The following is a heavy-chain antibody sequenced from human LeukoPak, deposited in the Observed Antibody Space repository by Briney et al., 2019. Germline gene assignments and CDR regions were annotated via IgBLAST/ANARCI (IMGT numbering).Heavy chain of an antibody. J-gene: IGHJ5*02. D-gene: IGHD4-4*01. CDR2: IYHSGHA. CDR3: ARHPFQYPFDH. CDR1: GASVSSDY. V-gene: IGHV4-59*08. Sequence: SETLSLTCTVSGASVSSDYWSWIRQSPGKGLEWIGYIYHSGHAMSNPSLKSRVSLSLDTSNSQFSLKLSSVTAADTAVYYCARHPFQYPFDHWGQGTVVSVSS.